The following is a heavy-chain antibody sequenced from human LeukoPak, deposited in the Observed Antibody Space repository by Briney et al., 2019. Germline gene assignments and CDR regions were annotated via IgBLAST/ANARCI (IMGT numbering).Heavy chain of an antibody. V-gene: IGHV4-4*02. J-gene: IGHJ4*02. CDR2: IYHSGST. D-gene: IGHD3-10*01. Sequence: TSGTLSLTCAVSGGSISSSNWWSWVRQPPGKGLEWIGEIYHSGSTNYNPSLKSRVTISVDTSKNQFSLKLSSVTAADTAVYYCARVGVITMVRGVITNTDTFDYWGQGTLVTVSS. CDR1: GGSISSSNW. CDR3: ARVGVITMVRGVITNTDTFDY.